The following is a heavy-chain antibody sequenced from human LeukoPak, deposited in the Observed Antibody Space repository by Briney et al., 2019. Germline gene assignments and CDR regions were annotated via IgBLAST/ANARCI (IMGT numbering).Heavy chain of an antibody. V-gene: IGHV3-9*02. CDR1: GFTSDDYA. Sequence: PGGSLRLSCAASGFTSDDYAMHWVRQAPGKGLEWVSGISWNSGSIGYADSVKGRFTISRDNAKNSLYLQMNSLRAEDTALYYCAKGADSRDYYYGSGRLGAKFDYWGQGTLVTVSS. CDR3: AKGADSRDYYYGSGRLGAKFDY. D-gene: IGHD3-10*01. J-gene: IGHJ4*02. CDR2: ISWNSGSI.